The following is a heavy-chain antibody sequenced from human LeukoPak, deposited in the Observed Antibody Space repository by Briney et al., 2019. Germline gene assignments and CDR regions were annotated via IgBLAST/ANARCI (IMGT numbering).Heavy chain of an antibody. CDR1: GFTFSSYS. CDR2: ISGSSSYI. V-gene: IGHV3-21*01. J-gene: IGHJ3*02. Sequence: GGSLRLSCAASGFTFSSYSLNWVRQAPGKGLEWVSSISGSSSYIYYADSVKGRFTISRDNAKNSLYLQVNSLRAEDTAVYYCARGSRFGVVERDAFDIWGLGTMVTVSS. D-gene: IGHD3-3*01. CDR3: ARGSRFGVVERDAFDI.